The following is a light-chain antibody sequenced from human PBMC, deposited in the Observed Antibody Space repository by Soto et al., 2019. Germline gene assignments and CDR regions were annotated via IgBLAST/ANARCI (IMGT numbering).Light chain of an antibody. CDR1: SSDICGYNF. CDR2: EVS. J-gene: IGLJ1*01. Sequence: QSFLTQPASVSGSPVQSITISCTGTSSDICGYNFFSWYQQHPGKSPKLIIFEVSNRPSGFSHRFSGSKSDITASLTISGLQDGDEADYYCSSYRSTSXLYVVGTGTKVXV. CDR3: SSYRSTSXLYV. V-gene: IGLV2-14*01.